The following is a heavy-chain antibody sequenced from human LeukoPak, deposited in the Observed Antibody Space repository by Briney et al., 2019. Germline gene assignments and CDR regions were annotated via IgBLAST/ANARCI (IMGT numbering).Heavy chain of an antibody. CDR1: GGSFSGYY. Sequence: SETLSLTCADYGGSFSGYYWSWIRQPPGKGLDWIGESNHSGSTNYNPSLKSRVTISVDTSKNQFSLKLSSVTAANTAVYYCARSGMTSIVGPSAFDIWGQGTMVTVSS. D-gene: IGHD1-26*01. V-gene: IGHV4-34*01. CDR2: SNHSGST. CDR3: ARSGMTSIVGPSAFDI. J-gene: IGHJ3*02.